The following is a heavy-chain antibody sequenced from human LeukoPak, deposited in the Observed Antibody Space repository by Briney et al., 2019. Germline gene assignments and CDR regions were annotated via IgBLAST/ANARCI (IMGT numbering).Heavy chain of an antibody. D-gene: IGHD4-17*01. Sequence: GGSLRLSCAASGFTFSSYGMHWVRQAPGKGLEWVAFIRYDGSNKYYADSVKGRFTISRDNSKNTLYLQMNSLRAEDTAVYYCAKWDPATVTTRWDYWGQGTLVTVSS. V-gene: IGHV3-30*02. J-gene: IGHJ4*02. CDR3: AKWDPATVTTRWDY. CDR1: GFTFSSYG. CDR2: IRYDGSNK.